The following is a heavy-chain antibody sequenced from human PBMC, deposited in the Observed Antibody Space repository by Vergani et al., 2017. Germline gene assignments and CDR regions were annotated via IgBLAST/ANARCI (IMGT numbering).Heavy chain of an antibody. CDR2: IDHTGRP. D-gene: IGHD4-11*01. J-gene: IGHJ6*03. CDR3: ARVNTETNGHLYYYYYMDV. Sequence: QVQLQQWGGGLLKPSETLSLTCVVNGGSFTSYHWTWIRQSPGEGLEWVGDIDHTGRPDYNPSLKSRLTMSVDNSRKQFSLTLNSVTATDTAIYFCARVNTETNGHLYYYYYMDVGGQGTAVTVS. V-gene: IGHV4-34*01. CDR1: GGSFTSYH.